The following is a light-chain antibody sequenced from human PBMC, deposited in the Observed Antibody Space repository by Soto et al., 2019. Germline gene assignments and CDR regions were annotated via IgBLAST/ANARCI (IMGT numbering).Light chain of an antibody. CDR3: QQYNNWPRT. CDR2: GAS. Sequence: ESVLTQSPGTLSLSPGERATVSCMASQSVSSHLAWYQQRPGQSPRLLIYGASSRATGIPVRFSGSGSGTEFTLTISSLQSEDFAVYYCQQYNNWPRTFGQGTKVDIK. V-gene: IGKV3-15*01. CDR1: QSVSSH. J-gene: IGKJ1*01.